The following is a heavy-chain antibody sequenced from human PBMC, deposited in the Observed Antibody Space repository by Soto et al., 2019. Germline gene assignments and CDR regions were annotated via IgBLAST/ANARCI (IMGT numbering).Heavy chain of an antibody. CDR1: YYSIISGYY. J-gene: IGHJ6*02. V-gene: IGHV4-38-2*02. Sequence: SETVSLTCAFSYYSIISGYYWGWIRQPPGKGPLWIGSIYHTGNTYYHPSLRSRVTISVDTSKNQISLKLTSVTAADTAVYYCARDHDASGSYHYSLDVWGQGNTVTVSS. CDR2: IYHTGNT. D-gene: IGHD3-22*01. CDR3: ARDHDASGSYHYSLDV.